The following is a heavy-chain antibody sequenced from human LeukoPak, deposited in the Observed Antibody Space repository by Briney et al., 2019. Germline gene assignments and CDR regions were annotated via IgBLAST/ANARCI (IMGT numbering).Heavy chain of an antibody. CDR1: GGSISSYY. D-gene: IGHD6-13*01. Sequence: SETLSLTCTVSGGSISSYYWSWIRQPPGKGLEWIGYIYYSGSTNYNPSLKSRVTISVDTSKNQFSLKLSSVTAADTAVYYCARSPRKYSSSGNAFDIRGQGTMVTVSS. J-gene: IGHJ3*02. V-gene: IGHV4-59*01. CDR2: IYYSGST. CDR3: ARSPRKYSSSGNAFDI.